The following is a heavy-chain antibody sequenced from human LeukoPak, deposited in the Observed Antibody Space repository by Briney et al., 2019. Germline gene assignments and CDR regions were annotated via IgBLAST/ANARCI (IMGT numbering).Heavy chain of an antibody. V-gene: IGHV3-23*01. CDR2: ISGSGGST. CDR1: GFTFSSYA. D-gene: IGHD6-13*01. CDR3: AKVALAAADITNWFDP. Sequence: PGGSLRLSCAASGFTFSSYAMSWVRQAPGKGLEWVSAISGSGGSTYYADSVKGRFTISRDNSKNTLYLQMNSLRAEDTAVYYCAKVALAAADITNWFDPWGQGTLVTVSS. J-gene: IGHJ5*02.